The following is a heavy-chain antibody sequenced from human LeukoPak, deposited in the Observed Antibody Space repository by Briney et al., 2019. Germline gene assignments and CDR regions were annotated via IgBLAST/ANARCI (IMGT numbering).Heavy chain of an antibody. CDR2: INSDGSST. Sequence: PGGSLRLSCAASGFTFSSYWMHWVRQAPGEGLVWVSRINSDGSSTSYADSVKGRFTISRDNAKNTLYLQMNSLRAEDTAVYYCARDGYYYDSSGYYRYFDYWGQGTLVTVSS. J-gene: IGHJ4*02. D-gene: IGHD3-22*01. CDR1: GFTFSSYW. CDR3: ARDGYYYDSSGYYRYFDY. V-gene: IGHV3-74*01.